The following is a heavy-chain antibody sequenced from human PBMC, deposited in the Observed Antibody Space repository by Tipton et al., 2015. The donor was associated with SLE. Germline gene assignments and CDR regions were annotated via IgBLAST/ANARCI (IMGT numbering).Heavy chain of an antibody. V-gene: IGHV4-39*07. CDR1: GGSTSSTNYY. Sequence: TLSLTCTVSGGSTSSTNYYWGWIRQPPGKGLEWIGSISYRGTTSYNPSLKRRATISIDTAKNHFSLRRRAVTAADTALYYCARVVDDSRGHFYSFDYWGQGTLVTVSS. J-gene: IGHJ4*02. D-gene: IGHD3-22*01. CDR2: ISYRGTT. CDR3: ARVVDDSRGHFYSFDY.